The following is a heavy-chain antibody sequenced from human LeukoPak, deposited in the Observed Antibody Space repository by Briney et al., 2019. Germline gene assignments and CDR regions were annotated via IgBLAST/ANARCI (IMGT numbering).Heavy chain of an antibody. Sequence: GASVKVSCKASGGTFGSYAISWVRQAPGQGLEWMGGIIPIFGTANYAQKFQGRVTITADESTSTAYMELSSLRSEDTAVYYCARAHPTYYYDSSGYYLDYWGQGTLVTVSS. V-gene: IGHV1-69*13. J-gene: IGHJ4*02. D-gene: IGHD3-22*01. CDR2: IIPIFGTA. CDR1: GGTFGSYA. CDR3: ARAHPTYYYDSSGYYLDY.